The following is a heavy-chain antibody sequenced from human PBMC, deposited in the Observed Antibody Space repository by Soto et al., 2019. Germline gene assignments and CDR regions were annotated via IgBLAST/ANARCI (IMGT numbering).Heavy chain of an antibody. V-gene: IGHV1-18*01. CDR1: GYVFTAHG. CDR2: INIQNGNT. CDR3: VVWDYYDNRVDH. D-gene: IGHD3-22*01. J-gene: IGHJ4*02. Sequence: QLVQSGPEVKKPGASMTVSCQTSGYVFTAHGISWVRQAPGQGPEWMGWINIQNGNTNYTEKFQGRLTMTTDTSTSTAYMELKNLRSDDTAVYYCVVWDYYDNRVDHWGQGTLVTVSS.